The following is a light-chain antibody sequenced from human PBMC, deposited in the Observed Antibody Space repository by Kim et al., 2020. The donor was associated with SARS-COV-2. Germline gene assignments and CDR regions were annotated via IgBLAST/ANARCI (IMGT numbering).Light chain of an antibody. J-gene: IGKJ2*01. CDR3: QQYGGSSYT. CDR1: QSISSTY. V-gene: IGKV3-20*01. CDR2: GAS. Sequence: EIVLTQSPGTLSLSPGERATLSCRASQSISSTYLAWYQQKPGQAPRLLIYGASSRATGIPDRFSGSGSGTDFTLTISRLEPEDFAVYYCQQYGGSSYTFGQGTKLEI.